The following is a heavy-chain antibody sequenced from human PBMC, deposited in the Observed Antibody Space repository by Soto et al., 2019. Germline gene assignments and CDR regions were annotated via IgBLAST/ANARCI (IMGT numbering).Heavy chain of an antibody. CDR1: GGSFSGYY. J-gene: IGHJ4*02. V-gene: IGHV4-34*01. CDR3: ARGPEYYYGGSGYVDY. D-gene: IGHD3-22*01. CDR2: INHGGST. Sequence: QVQLQQWGAGLLKPSETLSLTCAVYGGSFSGYYWNWIRQPPGKGLEWIGEINHGGSTNYNPSLKRRVTISLDTSKNQFSRKLSSVTAADTSVYYCARGPEYYYGGSGYVDYWGQGALVTVSS.